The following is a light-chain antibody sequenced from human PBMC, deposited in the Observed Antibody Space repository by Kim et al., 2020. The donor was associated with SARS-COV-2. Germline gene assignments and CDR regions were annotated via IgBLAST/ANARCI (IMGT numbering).Light chain of an antibody. CDR2: EVN. V-gene: IGLV2-23*02. Sequence: GQSITTSCTGTSSDVGNYTLVSWYQQHPGKAPTLIIYEVNKRPSGVSNRFSGSKSGNTASLTISGLQAEDEADYYCCSFGGSSTYVFGTGTKVTVL. J-gene: IGLJ1*01. CDR1: SSDVGNYTL. CDR3: CSFGGSSTYV.